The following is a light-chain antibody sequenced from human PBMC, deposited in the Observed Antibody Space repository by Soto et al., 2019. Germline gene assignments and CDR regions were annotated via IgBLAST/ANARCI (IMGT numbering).Light chain of an antibody. Sequence: QSVLTQPPSVSGAPGQRVTISCTGSSSNIGAGYDVHWYQQLPGTAPKLLIYANSNRPSGVPGRFSGSKSGTSASLAITGLQAEGESDYYCQSYDSSLSGYVFGTGTKVTVL. CDR3: QSYDSSLSGYV. CDR2: ANS. J-gene: IGLJ1*01. V-gene: IGLV1-40*01. CDR1: SSNIGAGYD.